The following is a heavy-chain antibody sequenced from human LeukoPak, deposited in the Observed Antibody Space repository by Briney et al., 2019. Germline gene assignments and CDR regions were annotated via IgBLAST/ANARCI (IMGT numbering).Heavy chain of an antibody. Sequence: ASVKVSCKASGYTFTGYYMHWVRQAPGQGLEWMGWINPNSGGTNYAQKFQGRVTMTRDTSISTAYMELSRLGSDDTAVYYCARDPSSPKWELPKGVDYWGQGTLVTVSS. CDR2: INPNSGGT. J-gene: IGHJ4*02. D-gene: IGHD1-26*01. V-gene: IGHV1-2*02. CDR1: GYTFTGYY. CDR3: ARDPSSPKWELPKGVDY.